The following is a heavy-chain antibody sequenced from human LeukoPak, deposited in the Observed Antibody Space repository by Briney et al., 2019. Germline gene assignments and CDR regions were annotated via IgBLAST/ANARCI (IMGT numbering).Heavy chain of an antibody. V-gene: IGHV4-59*08. Sequence: SETLSLTCTVSGVSISSHYWSWIRQPPGKGLEWIGYIHYSGSTNYNPSLKSRVTISVDTSKNQFSLKLTSVTAADTAVYYCARYCSGSDCYSMNGFGVWGQGTMVTVSS. CDR1: GVSISSHY. J-gene: IGHJ3*01. CDR3: ARYCSGSDCYSMNGFGV. D-gene: IGHD2-15*01. CDR2: IHYSGST.